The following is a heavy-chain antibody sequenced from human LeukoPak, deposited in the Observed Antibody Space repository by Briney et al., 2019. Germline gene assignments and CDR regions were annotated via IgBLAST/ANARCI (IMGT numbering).Heavy chain of an antibody. D-gene: IGHD2-2*01. J-gene: IGHJ6*03. CDR3: AKDGGAHCSSTSCHYYYYYMDV. CDR2: IKHDGDEK. V-gene: IGHV3-7*01. CDR1: GFTFSAFW. Sequence: GGYLRLSCAASGFTFSAFWMSWVRQGQGKGLKGWANIKHDGDEKFYVDSVKGRFTISRDKAKNSLYLQMNSLRAEDTAVYYCAKDGGAHCSSTSCHYYYYYMDVWGKGTTVTISS.